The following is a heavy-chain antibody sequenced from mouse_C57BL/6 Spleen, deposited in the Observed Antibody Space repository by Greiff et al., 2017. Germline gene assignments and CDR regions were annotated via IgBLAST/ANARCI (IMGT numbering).Heavy chain of an antibody. J-gene: IGHJ4*01. D-gene: IGHD2-5*01. Sequence: SGAELVRPGASVKMSCKASGYTITSYNMHWVKQTPRQGLEWIGAIYPGNGDTSYNQKFKGKATLTVDKSSSTAYMQLSSLTSEDSAVYFCARSYYSNPHYYAMDYWGQGTSVTVCS. V-gene: IGHV1-12*01. CDR3: ARSYYSNPHYYAMDY. CDR2: IYPGNGDT. CDR1: GYTITSYN.